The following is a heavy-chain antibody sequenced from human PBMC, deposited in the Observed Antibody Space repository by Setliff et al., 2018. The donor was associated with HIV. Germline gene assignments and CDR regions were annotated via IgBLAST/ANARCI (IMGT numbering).Heavy chain of an antibody. J-gene: IGHJ3*01. CDR2: IHTSGST. Sequence: SETLSLTCTVSGDSIGYYYWCWIRQPAGRGLEWMGRIHTSGSTNYNPSLTRRVTLSVDTSKNQFFLKLTSLSAADTAVYYCARDRIEVVVDGPHDVFDVWGRGTTVTVS. CDR3: ARDRIEVVVDGPHDVFDV. D-gene: IGHD2-15*01. CDR1: GDSIGYYY. V-gene: IGHV4-4*07.